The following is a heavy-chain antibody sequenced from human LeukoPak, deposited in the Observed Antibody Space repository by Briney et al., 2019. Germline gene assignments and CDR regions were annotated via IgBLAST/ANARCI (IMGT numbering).Heavy chain of an antibody. D-gene: IGHD6-19*01. V-gene: IGHV3-21*06. J-gene: IGHJ3*02. CDR1: GFTFSTYA. CDR3: ASLHSSADAFDI. Sequence: PGGSLRLSCAASGFTFSTYAMSWVRQAPGKGLEWVSAIVSSGDSTYYADSVKGRFTISRDNAKTSLYLQMNALRVEDTAVYYCASLHSSADAFDIWGQGTMVTVSS. CDR2: IVSSGDST.